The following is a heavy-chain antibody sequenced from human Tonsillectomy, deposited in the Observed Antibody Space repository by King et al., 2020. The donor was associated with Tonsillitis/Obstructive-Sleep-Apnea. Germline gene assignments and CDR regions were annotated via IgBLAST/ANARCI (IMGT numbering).Heavy chain of an antibody. CDR1: GGSVSSSDNY. J-gene: IGHJ2*01. V-gene: IGHV4-39*01. D-gene: IGHD3-10*01. CDR2: MYFTGST. Sequence: QLQESGPGLVKSSETLSLTCTVSGGSVSSSDNYWGWIRQTPGEGLEWIASMYFTGSTSSNPSLKSRVIMSLDKSKNQISLNLSSVTVADTAVYFCARHLPDKVIRGVIWGFFDLWGRGTLVTVSS. CDR3: ARHLPDKVIRGVIWGFFDL.